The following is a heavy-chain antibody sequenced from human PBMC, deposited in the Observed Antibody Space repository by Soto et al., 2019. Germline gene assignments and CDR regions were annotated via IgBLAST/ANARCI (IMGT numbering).Heavy chain of an antibody. CDR1: GGSFSGYY. J-gene: IGHJ6*02. CDR3: ARGLGSRIMITFGGVMNYGMDV. D-gene: IGHD3-16*01. Sequence: QVQLQQWGAGLLKPSETLSLTCAVYGGSFSGYYWSWIRQPPAKGLEWIGEINHSGSTNYNPSLKSRVTISVDTSKNQFSLKLSSVTAADTAVYYCARGLGSRIMITFGGVMNYGMDVWGQGTTVTVSS. CDR2: INHSGST. V-gene: IGHV4-34*01.